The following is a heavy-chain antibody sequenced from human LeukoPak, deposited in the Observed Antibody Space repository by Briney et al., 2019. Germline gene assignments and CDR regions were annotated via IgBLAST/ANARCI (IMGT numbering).Heavy chain of an antibody. J-gene: IGHJ4*02. Sequence: ASVKVFCKASGGTFSSYAISWVRQAPGQGLEWMGWISAYNGNTNYAQRLQGRVTMTTDTSTSTAYMELRSLRSDDTAVYYCARTYGGLNYWGQGTLVTVSS. CDR3: ARTYGGLNY. CDR2: ISAYNGNT. V-gene: IGHV1-18*01. CDR1: GGTFSSYA. D-gene: IGHD4-23*01.